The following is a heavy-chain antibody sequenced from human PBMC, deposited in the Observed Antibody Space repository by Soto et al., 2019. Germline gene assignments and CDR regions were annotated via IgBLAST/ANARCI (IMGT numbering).Heavy chain of an antibody. CDR2: ISYDGSNK. CDR1: GFTFSNYG. D-gene: IGHD3-3*01. V-gene: IGHV3-30*18. J-gene: IGHJ4*02. CDR3: AKDGDSYYDFWSGYSPFDY. Sequence: PVGSLRLSCAASGFTFSNYGMHWVRQAPGKGLEWVGIISYDGSNKYYADSVKGRFTISRDNSKNTLYLQMNSLRAEDTAVYYCAKDGDSYYDFWSGYSPFDYWGQGTLVTVSS.